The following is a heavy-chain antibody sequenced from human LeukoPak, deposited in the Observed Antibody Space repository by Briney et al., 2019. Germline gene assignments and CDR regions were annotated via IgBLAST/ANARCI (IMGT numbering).Heavy chain of an antibody. J-gene: IGHJ6*02. Sequence: PGGSLRLSCAASGFTFSSYSMNWVRQAPGKGLEWVSSTSSSSSYIYYADSVKGRFTISRDNAKNSLYLQMNSLRAEDTAVYYCLPYCSGGSCYSAPPYGMDVWGQGTTVTVSS. V-gene: IGHV3-21*01. CDR1: GFTFSSYS. D-gene: IGHD2-15*01. CDR3: LPYCSGGSCYSAPPYGMDV. CDR2: TSSSSSYI.